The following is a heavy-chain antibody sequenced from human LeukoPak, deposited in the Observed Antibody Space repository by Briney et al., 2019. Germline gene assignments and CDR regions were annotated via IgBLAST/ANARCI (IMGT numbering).Heavy chain of an antibody. Sequence: SETLSLTCTVSGGSISSYYWSWIRQPPGKGLEWIGYIYYSGSTNYNPSLKSRVTISVDTSKNQFSLKLSSVTAADTAVYYCARDPGSRNYYDSSGYSPFDYWGQGTLVTVSS. J-gene: IGHJ4*02. CDR2: IYYSGST. CDR1: GGSISSYY. V-gene: IGHV4-59*01. CDR3: ARDPGSRNYYDSSGYSPFDY. D-gene: IGHD3-22*01.